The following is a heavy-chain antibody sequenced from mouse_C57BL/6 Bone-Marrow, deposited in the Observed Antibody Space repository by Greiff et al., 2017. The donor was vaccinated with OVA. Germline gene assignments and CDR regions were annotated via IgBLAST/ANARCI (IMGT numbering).Heavy chain of an antibody. Sequence: EVQLQQSGPGLVKPSQSLSLTCSVTGYSITSGYYWNWIRQFPGNKLEWMGYISYDGSNNYNPSLKNRISITRDTSKNQFFLKLNSVTTEDTATYYCARSRETTLAYWGQGTLVTVSA. V-gene: IGHV3-6*01. CDR1: GYSITSGYY. D-gene: IGHD6-1*01. CDR2: ISYDGSN. J-gene: IGHJ3*01. CDR3: ARSRETTLAY.